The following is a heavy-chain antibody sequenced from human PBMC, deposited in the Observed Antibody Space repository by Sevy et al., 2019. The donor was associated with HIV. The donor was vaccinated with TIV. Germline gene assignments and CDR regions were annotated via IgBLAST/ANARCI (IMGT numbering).Heavy chain of an antibody. V-gene: IGHV3-30-3*01. CDR1: GFSVSTHA. CDR3: TRDAGYSTGWYPSDY. Sequence: GGSLRLSCAASGFSVSTHAIHWVRQAPGKGLEWVALISYDGSSKYYAESVKGRLTISRDNSKNTLYLQMSSLRPDDTAVYYCTRDAGYSTGWYPSDYWGQGTLVTVSS. CDR2: ISYDGSSK. J-gene: IGHJ4*02. D-gene: IGHD6-19*01.